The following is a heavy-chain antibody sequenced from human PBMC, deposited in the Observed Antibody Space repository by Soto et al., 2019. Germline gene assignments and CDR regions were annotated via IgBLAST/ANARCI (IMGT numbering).Heavy chain of an antibody. CDR1: GFSLSTSGVG. V-gene: IGHV2-5*02. CDR2: IYWDDDK. D-gene: IGHD1-1*01. CDR3: APPQLYIRAWNDGTFDY. J-gene: IGHJ4*02. Sequence: SGPTLVNPTQTLTLTCTFSGFSLSTSGVGVGWIRQPPGKALEWLALIYWDDDKRYSPSLKSRLTITKDTSKNKVVLTMTNMDPVDTAQYSCAPPQLYIRAWNDGTFDYWGQRALVTFSS.